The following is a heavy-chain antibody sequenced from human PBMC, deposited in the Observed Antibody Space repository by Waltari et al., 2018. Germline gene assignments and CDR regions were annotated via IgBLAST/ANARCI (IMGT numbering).Heavy chain of an antibody. CDR1: GGTFSSYA. J-gene: IGHJ6*03. Sequence: QVQLVQSGAEVKKPGSSVKVSCKASGGTFSSYAISWVRQAPGQGLEWMGGIIPILGIANHAQKFQGRVTISADESTSTAYMELSSLRSEDTAVYYCARGGPLGSGWYERENYYYYMDVWGKGTTVTVSS. CDR2: IIPILGIA. CDR3: ARGGPLGSGWYERENYYYYMDV. D-gene: IGHD6-19*01. V-gene: IGHV1-69*04.